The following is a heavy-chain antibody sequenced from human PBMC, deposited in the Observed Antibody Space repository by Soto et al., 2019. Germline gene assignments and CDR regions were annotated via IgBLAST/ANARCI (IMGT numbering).Heavy chain of an antibody. CDR3: ARAERAGYSYGALDY. J-gene: IGHJ4*02. D-gene: IGHD5-18*01. Sequence: PSETLSLTCTVSGGSISSYYWSWIRQPPGKGLEWIGYIYYSGSTNYNPSLKSRVTISVDTSKNQFSLKLSSVTAADTAVYYCARAERAGYSYGALDYWGQGTLVTVSS. V-gene: IGHV4-59*01. CDR1: GGSISSYY. CDR2: IYYSGST.